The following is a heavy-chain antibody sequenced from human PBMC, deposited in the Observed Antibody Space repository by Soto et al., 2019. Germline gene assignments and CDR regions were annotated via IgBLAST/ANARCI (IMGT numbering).Heavy chain of an antibody. CDR3: ARGMDNNKGGW. D-gene: IGHD1-1*01. V-gene: IGHV4-61*08. J-gene: IGHJ4*02. CDR2: ICCSGST. CDR1: GDSVSRGDSY. Sequence: QVQLQESGPGLVKPSETLSLTCTVSGDSVSRGDSYWSWIRQPPGKGLEWIGYICCSGSTEYNPPLRSRAIITVDTSKNQLSLKLSTVAAADTAVHFCARGMDNNKGGWWGQGTLVTVSS.